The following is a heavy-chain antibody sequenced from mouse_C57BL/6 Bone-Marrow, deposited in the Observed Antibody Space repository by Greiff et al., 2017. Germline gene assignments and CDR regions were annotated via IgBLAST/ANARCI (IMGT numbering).Heavy chain of an antibody. CDR3: ARWGNY. CDR2: IDPSDSYT. Sequence: QVQLQQPGAELVKPGASVKLSCKASGYTFTSYWMQWVKQRPGQGLEWIGEIDPSDSYTNYNQKFQGKATLTVDTSSSTAYMQLSSLTSEDSAVYYCARWGNYGGQGTTLTVSS. J-gene: IGHJ2*01. CDR1: GYTFTSYW. V-gene: IGHV1-50*01.